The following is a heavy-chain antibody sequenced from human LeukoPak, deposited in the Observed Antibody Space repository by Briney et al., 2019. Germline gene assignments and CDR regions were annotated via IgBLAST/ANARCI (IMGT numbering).Heavy chain of an antibody. CDR1: GFQFSRYA. D-gene: IGHD2-21*01. J-gene: IGHJ4*02. V-gene: IGHV3-23*01. Sequence: GGSLRLSCVASGFQFSRYAIHWVRQAPGKGLEWVSLVSTGGSTTYYADSVRGRFNVSRDNAEDTVFLQLNSLRAEDTAIYYCAKEGVISETFDCWGQGVLVTVSS. CDR3: AKEGVISETFDC. CDR2: VSTGGSTT.